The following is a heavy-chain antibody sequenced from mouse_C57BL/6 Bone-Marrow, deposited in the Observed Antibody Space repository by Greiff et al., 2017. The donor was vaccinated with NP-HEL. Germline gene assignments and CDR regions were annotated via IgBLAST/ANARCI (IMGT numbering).Heavy chain of an antibody. V-gene: IGHV14-4*01. Sequence: EVQLQQSGAELVRPGASVKLSCTASGFNFKDYYMHWVKQRPEQGLEWIGWIDPENGDTEYASKFQGKATITADTSSNTAYLQLSSLTSEDTAVYYCTTVVATKDFDYWGQGTTLTVSS. CDR1: GFNFKDYY. D-gene: IGHD1-1*01. CDR2: IDPENGDT. CDR3: TTVVATKDFDY. J-gene: IGHJ2*01.